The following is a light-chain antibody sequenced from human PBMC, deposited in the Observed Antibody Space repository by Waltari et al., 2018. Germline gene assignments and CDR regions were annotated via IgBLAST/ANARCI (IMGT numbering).Light chain of an antibody. CDR1: QSISSY. CDR3: QQYYSSPAT. CDR2: AAS. Sequence: AIRITQSPSSLSASTGDRVTITCRASQSISSYLAWNQQKPGKAPKVLIYAASTLQSGVPSRFSGSGSGTDFTLTISCLQSEDFAIYYCQQYYSSPATFGQGTKVEIK. J-gene: IGKJ1*01. V-gene: IGKV1-8*01.